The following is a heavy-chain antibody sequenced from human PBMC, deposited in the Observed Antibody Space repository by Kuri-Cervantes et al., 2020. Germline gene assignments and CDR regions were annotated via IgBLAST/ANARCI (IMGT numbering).Heavy chain of an antibody. Sequence: GESLKISCAASGFTFSDYYMSWIRQAPGKGLEWVSYISSSGSTIYYADSVKGRFTISRDNAKNSLYLQMNSLRAEDTAVYYCARDYGSGSYYKGFYYYGMDVWGQGTTVTVSS. J-gene: IGHJ6*02. D-gene: IGHD3-10*01. V-gene: IGHV3-11*04. CDR2: ISSSGSTI. CDR3: ARDYGSGSYYKGFYYYGMDV. CDR1: GFTFSDYY.